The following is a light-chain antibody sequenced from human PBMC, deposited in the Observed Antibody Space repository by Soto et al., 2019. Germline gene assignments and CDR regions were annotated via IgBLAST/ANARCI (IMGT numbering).Light chain of an antibody. Sequence: QSVLTQPPSVSAAAGQKVTISCSGSSSNIGYNYVSWYQHLPGTAPKLLIYDNDQRPSGIPDRFSGSKSGTSATLGITGLQTGDEADYYCGTWDSSLSTGGVFGGGTKVTVL. J-gene: IGLJ3*02. V-gene: IGLV1-51*01. CDR3: GTWDSSLSTGGV. CDR2: DND. CDR1: SSNIGYNY.